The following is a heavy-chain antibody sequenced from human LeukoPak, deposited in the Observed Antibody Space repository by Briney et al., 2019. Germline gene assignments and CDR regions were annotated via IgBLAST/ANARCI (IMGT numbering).Heavy chain of an antibody. V-gene: IGHV3-7*01. CDR1: GFTLNYYW. CDR3: ARWVSQYYFDY. D-gene: IGHD2-21*01. Sequence: PGGSLRLSCAASGFTLNYYWMSSVRQRPGKGLEWVANINQDGSEKYFVDSVEGRFTISRDNAQNSVFLQMGSLRVDDTAVYYCARWVSQYYFDYWGQGTHVTVSS. CDR2: INQDGSEK. J-gene: IGHJ4*02.